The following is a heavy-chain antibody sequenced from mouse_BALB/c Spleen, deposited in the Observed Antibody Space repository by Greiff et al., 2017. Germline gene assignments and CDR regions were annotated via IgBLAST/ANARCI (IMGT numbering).Heavy chain of an antibody. CDR3: ARSTMTYYYAMDY. V-gene: IGHV3-8*02. CDR2: ISYSGST. J-gene: IGHJ4*01. Sequence: EVQRVESGPSLVKPSQSLSLTCSVTGDSFTSGYWNWIRKFPGNKLEYMGYISYSGSTYYNPSLKSRISITRDTSKNQYYLQLNSVTTEDTATYYCARSTMTYYYAMDYWGQGTSVTVSS. CDR1: GDSFTSGY. D-gene: IGHD2-4*01.